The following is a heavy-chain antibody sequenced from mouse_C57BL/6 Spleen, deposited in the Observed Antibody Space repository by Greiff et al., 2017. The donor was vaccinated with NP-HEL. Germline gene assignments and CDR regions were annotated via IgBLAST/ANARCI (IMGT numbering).Heavy chain of an antibody. CDR2: INPNNGGT. J-gene: IGHJ1*03. Sequence: EVQLQQSGPELVKPGASVKISCKAAGYTFTDYYMNWVKQSNGKSLEWIGDINPNNGGTSYNQKFKGKATLTVDKSSSTAYIELRSLTSEDSAVYYCARRRGYFDVWGTGTTVTVSS. V-gene: IGHV1-26*01. CDR1: GYTFTDYY. CDR3: ARRRGYFDV.